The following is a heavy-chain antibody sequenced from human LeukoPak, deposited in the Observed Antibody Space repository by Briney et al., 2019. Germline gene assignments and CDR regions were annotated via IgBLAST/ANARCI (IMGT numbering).Heavy chain of an antibody. J-gene: IGHJ4*02. V-gene: IGHV3-66*02. CDR3: AGSSGWYQYGFDY. CDR2: IYSGGST. CDR1: GFTVSNNY. Sequence: PGGSLRLSCAASGFTVSNNYMSWVRQAPGKGLEWVSVIYSGGSTYYADSVKGRFTISRDNSKNTLYLQMNSLRAEDTAVYYCAGSSGWYQYGFDYWGQGTLVTVSS. D-gene: IGHD6-19*01.